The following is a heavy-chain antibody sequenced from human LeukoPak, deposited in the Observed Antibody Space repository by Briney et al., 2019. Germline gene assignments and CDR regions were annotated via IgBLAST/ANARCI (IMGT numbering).Heavy chain of an antibody. J-gene: IGHJ4*02. CDR1: GYTFTSYD. CDR2: IIPIFSIT. Sequence: ASVKVSCKASGYTFTSYDINWVRQAPGQGLEWMGGIIPIFSITNYAQKFQGRVTITADESTSTAYMELSSLRSEDTAVYHCARVVVATDRAFDYWGQGTLVTVSS. V-gene: IGHV1-69*13. D-gene: IGHD5-12*01. CDR3: ARVVVATDRAFDY.